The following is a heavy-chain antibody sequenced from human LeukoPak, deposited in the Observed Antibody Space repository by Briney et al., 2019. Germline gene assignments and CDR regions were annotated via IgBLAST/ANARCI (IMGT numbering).Heavy chain of an antibody. D-gene: IGHD3-3*01. Sequence: GGSLRLSCAASGFTFSSYAMSWVRQAPGKGLEWVANIKQDGSEKYYVDSVKGRFTISRDNAKNSLYLQMNSLRAEDTAVYYCARDRANYDFWSGQYYYYGMDVWGQGTTVTVSS. CDR1: GFTFSSYA. J-gene: IGHJ6*02. CDR2: IKQDGSEK. V-gene: IGHV3-7*01. CDR3: ARDRANYDFWSGQYYYYGMDV.